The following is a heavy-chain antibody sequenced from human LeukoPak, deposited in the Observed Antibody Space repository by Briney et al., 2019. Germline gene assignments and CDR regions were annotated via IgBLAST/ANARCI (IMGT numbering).Heavy chain of an antibody. J-gene: IGHJ4*02. V-gene: IGHV4-34*01. Sequence: PSETLSLTCTVSGGSISSYYWSWIRQPPGKGLEWIGEINHSGSTNYNPSLKSRVTISVDTSKNQFSLKLSSVTAADTAVYYCARGRLTYYYDSSGYLSYWGQGTLVTVSS. CDR3: ARGRLTYYYDSSGYLSY. CDR1: GGSISSYY. CDR2: INHSGST. D-gene: IGHD3-22*01.